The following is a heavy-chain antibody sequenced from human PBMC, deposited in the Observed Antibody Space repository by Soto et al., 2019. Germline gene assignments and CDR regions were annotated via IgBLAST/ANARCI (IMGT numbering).Heavy chain of an antibody. CDR3: ARTMVRGRSSNWFDP. CDR2: IYYSGST. J-gene: IGHJ5*02. D-gene: IGHD3-10*01. V-gene: IGHV4-59*01. CDR1: GGSISSYY. Sequence: TSETLSLTCTVSGGSISSYYWSWIRQPPGKGLEWIGYIYYSGSTNYNPSLKSRVTISVDTSKNQFSLKLSSVTAADTAVYYCARTMVRGRSSNWFDPWGQGTLVTVSS.